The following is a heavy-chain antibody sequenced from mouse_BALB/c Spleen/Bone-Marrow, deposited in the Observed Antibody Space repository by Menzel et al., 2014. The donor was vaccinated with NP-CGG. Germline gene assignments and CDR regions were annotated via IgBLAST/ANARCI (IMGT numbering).Heavy chain of an antibody. Sequence: VMLVESGPGLVAPSQSLSITCTVSGFSLTGYGVNWVRQPPGKGLEWLGMIWGDGSTDYNSALKSRLSISKDNSKSQVFLKMNSLQTDDTARYYRARGEDYDDYYAMDYWGQGTSVTVSS. CDR3: ARGEDYDDYYAMDY. CDR1: GFSLTGYG. V-gene: IGHV2-6-7*01. D-gene: IGHD2-4*01. CDR2: IWGDGST. J-gene: IGHJ4*01.